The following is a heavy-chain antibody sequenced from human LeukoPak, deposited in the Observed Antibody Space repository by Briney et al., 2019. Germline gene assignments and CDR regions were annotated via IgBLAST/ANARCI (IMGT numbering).Heavy chain of an antibody. Sequence: GGSLRLSCAASGFNFRSYGMSWVRQAPGKGPEWVANIKQDGSETYSVDSVKGRFTFFRDNAKNSLYLQMNSLRAEDTAVYYCAAGYSYGYFPDYWGQGTLVTVSS. CDR2: IKQDGSET. CDR3: AAGYSYGYFPDY. D-gene: IGHD5-18*01. CDR1: GFNFRSYG. J-gene: IGHJ4*02. V-gene: IGHV3-7*01.